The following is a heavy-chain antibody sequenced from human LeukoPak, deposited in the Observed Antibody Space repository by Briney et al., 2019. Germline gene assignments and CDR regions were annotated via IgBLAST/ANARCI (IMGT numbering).Heavy chain of an antibody. CDR1: GFTFSGYW. CDR2: IKQDGYEK. CDR3: ARDKIVGPPTLDY. D-gene: IGHD1-26*01. V-gene: IGHV3-7*01. Sequence: GGSLRLSCAASGFTFSGYWMSWVRQTPEKGLEWVANIKQDGYEKYYVDSVKGRFTISRDNAKNSLYLQMNSLRDDDTAIYYCARDKIVGPPTLDYWGQGTLVTVSS. J-gene: IGHJ4*02.